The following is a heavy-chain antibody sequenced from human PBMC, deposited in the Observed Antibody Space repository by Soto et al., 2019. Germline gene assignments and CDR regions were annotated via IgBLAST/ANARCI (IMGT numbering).Heavy chain of an antibody. CDR1: GVTFGSYS. D-gene: IGHD3-3*01. CDR3: AIDRSPYYDFWSGR. Sequence: GGSLRLSCAASGVTFGSYSMNWVGQGPGKGLEWVSSISSSSSYIYYADSVKGRFTISRDNAKNSLYLQMNSLRAEDTAVYYWAIDRSPYYDFWSGRCGQGTLVTVSS. J-gene: IGHJ4*02. CDR2: ISSSSSYI. V-gene: IGHV3-21*01.